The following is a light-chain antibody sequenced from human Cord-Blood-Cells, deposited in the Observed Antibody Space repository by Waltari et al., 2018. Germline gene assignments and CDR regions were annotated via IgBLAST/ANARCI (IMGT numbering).Light chain of an antibody. Sequence: SHVLTPPPSVSVAPGKTARITCGGNNIGSKSVHWYQQKPGQPPVKVIYYDSDRPSGLPERFSGSNSGNTATLTISSVEAGDEADYYCQVWDSSSDHYVFGTGTKVTVL. V-gene: IGLV3-21*04. CDR3: QVWDSSSDHYV. CDR2: YDS. J-gene: IGLJ1*01. CDR1: NIGSKS.